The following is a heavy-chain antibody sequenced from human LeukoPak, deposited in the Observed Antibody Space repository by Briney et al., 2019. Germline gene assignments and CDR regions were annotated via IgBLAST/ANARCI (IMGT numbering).Heavy chain of an antibody. V-gene: IGHV4-59*01. D-gene: IGHD3-22*01. J-gene: IGHJ3*02. CDR3: ARDRSYYYDSSGYYDAFDI. Sequence: SETLSLTCTVSGGSISSYYWSWIRQPPGKGLEWIGYIYYSGSTNYNPSLKSRVTISVDTSKNQFSLKLSSVTAADTAVYYCARDRSYYYDSSGYYDAFDIWGQGTMVTVPS. CDR2: IYYSGST. CDR1: GGSISSYY.